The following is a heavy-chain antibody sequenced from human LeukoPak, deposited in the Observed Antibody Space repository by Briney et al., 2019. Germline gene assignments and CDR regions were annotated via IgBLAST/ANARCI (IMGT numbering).Heavy chain of an antibody. V-gene: IGHV3-30*01. CDR3: TREERGYIPAF. CDR2: VSYDGSWD. CDR1: GFTFSNYA. J-gene: IGHJ4*02. Sequence: GRSLRLSCAASGFTFSNYAMHLVRQTPGKGLEWVAFVSYDGSWDSHSDSVKGRFTISRDDSKNTLYLQMTRLRAEDAAVYYCTREERGYIPAFWGQGTLVTVSS. D-gene: IGHD3-16*02.